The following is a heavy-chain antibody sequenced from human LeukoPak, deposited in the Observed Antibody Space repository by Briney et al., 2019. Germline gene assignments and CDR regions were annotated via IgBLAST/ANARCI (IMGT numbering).Heavy chain of an antibody. J-gene: IGHJ5*01. CDR3: ARHKAFLGYYDTSGYFQQWFDS. Sequence: ASVKVSCKASGYTFNTYGITWVRQAPGQGLEWMGWISPYNGDTHYAQKFQDRVTMTTDTSTSTAYMDLRSLGCDDTAVYYCARHKAFLGYYDTSGYFQQWFDSWGQGTLVTVSS. CDR2: ISPYNGDT. D-gene: IGHD3-22*01. CDR1: GYTFNTYG. V-gene: IGHV1-18*04.